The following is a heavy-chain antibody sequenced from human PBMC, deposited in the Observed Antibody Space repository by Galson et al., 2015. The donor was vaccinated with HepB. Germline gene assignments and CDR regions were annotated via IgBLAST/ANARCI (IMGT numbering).Heavy chain of an antibody. Sequence: SLRLSCAASGFTFSDYHMSWIRQAPGKGLEWVSYISSSGSHTNYADSVKGRFTISRDNAKNSLYLQMNSLRAEDTALYYCARGRGGSGYPTYFDYWGQGTLVTVSS. CDR2: ISSSGSHT. D-gene: IGHD3-3*01. V-gene: IGHV3-11*06. CDR1: GFTFSDYH. J-gene: IGHJ4*02. CDR3: ARGRGGSGYPTYFDY.